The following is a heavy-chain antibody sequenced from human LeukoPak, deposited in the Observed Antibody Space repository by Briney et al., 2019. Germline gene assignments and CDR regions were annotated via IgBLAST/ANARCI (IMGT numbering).Heavy chain of an antibody. V-gene: IGHV4-59*02. CDR3: ARERDYVWGSYRFDY. CDR2: IYYSGST. Sequence: SETLSLTCTVSGGSVSSYYWSWIRQPPGKGLEWIGYIYYSGSTYYNPSLKSRVTISVDTSKNQFSLKLSSVTAADTAVYYCARERDYVWGSYRFDYWGQGTLVTVSS. J-gene: IGHJ4*02. CDR1: GGSVSSYY. D-gene: IGHD3-16*02.